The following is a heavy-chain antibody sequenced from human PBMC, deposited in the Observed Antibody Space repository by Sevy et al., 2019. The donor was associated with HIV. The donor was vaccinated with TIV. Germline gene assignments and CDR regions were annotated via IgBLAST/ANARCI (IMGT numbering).Heavy chain of an antibody. CDR1: GGSISGSPYY. J-gene: IGHJ2*01. CDR2: IYYSGNT. Sequence: SETLSLTCSVSGGSISGSPYYWGWIRQPPGKGLEWIASIYYSGNTYYNPSLKSRVTISVDTSKDQFSLRLSSVSAADTAVYYCARHNYEFDFWSGDVGKYWYFDLWGRGTLVTVSS. D-gene: IGHD3-3*01. V-gene: IGHV4-39*01. CDR3: ARHNYEFDFWSGDVGKYWYFDL.